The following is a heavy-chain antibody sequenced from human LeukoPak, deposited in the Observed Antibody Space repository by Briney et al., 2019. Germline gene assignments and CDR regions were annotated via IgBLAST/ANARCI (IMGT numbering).Heavy chain of an antibody. CDR1: GGTFSSYA. V-gene: IGHV1-69*01. J-gene: IGHJ4*02. CDR2: IIPIFGTA. CDR3: PRRDIVVVPAAPFDY. Sequence: SVKVSCKASGGTFSSYAISWVRQAPGQGLEWMGGIIPIFGTANYAQKFQGRVTITADESTSTAYMELSSLRSEDAAVYYCPRRDIVVVPAAPFDYWGQGTPVTVSS. D-gene: IGHD2-2*01.